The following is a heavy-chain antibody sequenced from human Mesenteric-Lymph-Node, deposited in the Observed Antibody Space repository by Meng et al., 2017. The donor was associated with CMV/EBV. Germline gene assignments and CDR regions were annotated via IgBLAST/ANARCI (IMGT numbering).Heavy chain of an antibody. CDR2: IITVDGTT. CDR3: ATPIRYYASWGGYPPFDF. D-gene: IGHD3-3*01. CDR1: GGTFNNYA. V-gene: IGHV1-69*06. J-gene: IGHJ4*02. Sequence: SVKVSCKASGGTFNNYAMSWVRQAPGQGLEWMGGIITVDGTTKYAENFRDRVTITADKSTTTAYMELSSLRSEDTALYYCATPIRYYASWGGYPPFDFWGQGTLVTGLL.